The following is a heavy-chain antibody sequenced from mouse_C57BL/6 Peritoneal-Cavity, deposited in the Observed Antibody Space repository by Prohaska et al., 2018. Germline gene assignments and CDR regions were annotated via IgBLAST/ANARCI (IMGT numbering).Heavy chain of an antibody. D-gene: IGHD2-5*01. CDR3: ASSNYAWFAY. J-gene: IGHJ3*01. V-gene: IGHV3-6*01. CDR1: GYSITSGYY. Sequence: TISFTGYSITSGYYWNWIRQFPGNTLEWMGYISYDGSNNYNPSLKNRISITRDTSNNQFFLKLNSVTTEDTATYYCASSNYAWFAYWGQGTLVTVSA. CDR2: ISYDGSN.